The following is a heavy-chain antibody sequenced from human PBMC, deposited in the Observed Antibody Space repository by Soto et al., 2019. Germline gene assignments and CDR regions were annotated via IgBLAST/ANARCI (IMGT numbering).Heavy chain of an antibody. Sequence: GASVKVSCRASGYTSTNSGMHWVRQAPGQRLEWMGWINAGSGNTKYSQKFQSRITITTDTSTSTAYMELSSLTYDVTAVYYSPRVSNSFDYWGLGTLVTVSS. J-gene: IGHJ4*02. CDR1: GYTSTNSG. CDR2: INAGSGNT. CDR3: PRVSNSFDY. V-gene: IGHV1-3*01.